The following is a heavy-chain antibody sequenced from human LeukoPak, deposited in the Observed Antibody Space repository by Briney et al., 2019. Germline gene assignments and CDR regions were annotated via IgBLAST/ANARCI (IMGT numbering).Heavy chain of an antibody. D-gene: IGHD6-13*01. CDR2: INHSGST. V-gene: IGHV4-34*01. Sequence: SETLSLTCAVYGGSFSGYYWSWIRQPPGKGLEWIGEINHSGSTNYNPSLKSRVTMSVDTSKNQFSLKLSSVTAADTAVYYCARVFSSSWEYYYYGMDVWGQGTTVTVSS. CDR3: ARVFSSSWEYYYYGMDV. CDR1: GGSFSGYY. J-gene: IGHJ6*02.